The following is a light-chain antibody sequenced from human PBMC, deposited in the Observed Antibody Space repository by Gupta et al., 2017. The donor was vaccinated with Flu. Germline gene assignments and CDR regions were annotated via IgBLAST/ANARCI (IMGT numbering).Light chain of an antibody. Sequence: ATLSLSPGERATISCRASQSVSSYLAWYQQKPGQAPRLLIYDASNRATGIPARFSGSGSGTDFTLTISSLEPEDFAVYYCQQRSNWPPLTFGGGTKVEIK. V-gene: IGKV3-11*01. CDR3: QQRSNWPPLT. CDR1: QSVSSY. J-gene: IGKJ4*01. CDR2: DAS.